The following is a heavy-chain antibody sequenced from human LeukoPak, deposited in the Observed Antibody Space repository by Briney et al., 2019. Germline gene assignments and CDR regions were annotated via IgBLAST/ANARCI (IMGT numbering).Heavy chain of an antibody. Sequence: SETLSLTCTVSGGSISSYYWSWIRQPPGKGLEWIGYIYYSGSTNYSPSLKSRVTMSIDTSKNQFSLQLSAVTAADTAIYYCARVFGGNSLDYWGQGTLVAVSS. CDR2: IYYSGST. J-gene: IGHJ4*02. V-gene: IGHV4-59*12. CDR3: ARVFGGNSLDY. CDR1: GGSISSYY. D-gene: IGHD1-26*01.